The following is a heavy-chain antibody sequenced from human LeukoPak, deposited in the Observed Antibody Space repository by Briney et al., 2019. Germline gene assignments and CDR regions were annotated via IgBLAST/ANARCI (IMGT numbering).Heavy chain of an antibody. CDR3: AKDDAWLRFGE. J-gene: IGHJ4*02. D-gene: IGHD3-10*01. CDR2: ISPSGDIT. V-gene: IGHV3-23*01. Sequence: PGGSLRLSCVVSGFSFSNSYMTWIRQAPGKGLEWVSGISPSGDITYYADSVKGRFTISRDNSKNTLYLEVISLTAEDTAVYYCAKDDAWLRFGEWSQGTLVTVSS. CDR1: GFSFSNSY.